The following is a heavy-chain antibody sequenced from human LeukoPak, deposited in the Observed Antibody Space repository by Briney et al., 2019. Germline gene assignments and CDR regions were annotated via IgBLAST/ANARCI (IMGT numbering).Heavy chain of an antibody. Sequence: PSETLSLTCAVYGVSFSSYYWSWIRQPAGKGLEGSGRIYTSGSTNYNTSLKSRITISVDTSKNQFSRKLSSGTAADTAVYYCARDQRGSGSRYYYYYMDVWGKGTTVTISS. CDR3: ARDQRGSGSRYYYYYMDV. D-gene: IGHD3-10*01. V-gene: IGHV4-4*07. CDR1: GVSFSSYY. CDR2: IYTSGST. J-gene: IGHJ6*03.